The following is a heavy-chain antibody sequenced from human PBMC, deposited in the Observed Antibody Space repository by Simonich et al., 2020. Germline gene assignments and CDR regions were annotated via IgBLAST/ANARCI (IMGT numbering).Heavy chain of an antibody. CDR3: ARGLRVAAAGTAFQH. D-gene: IGHD6-13*01. CDR2: INHSRST. J-gene: IGHJ1*01. V-gene: IGHV4-34*01. Sequence: QVQLQQWGAGLLKPSETLSLTCAVYGGSFSGYYWGWIRQPPGKGLEWIWEINHSRSTNYNPSLKSRVTIAVDTSKNQFSLKLSSVTAADTAVYYCARGLRVAAAGTAFQHWGQGTLVTVSS. CDR1: GGSFSGYY.